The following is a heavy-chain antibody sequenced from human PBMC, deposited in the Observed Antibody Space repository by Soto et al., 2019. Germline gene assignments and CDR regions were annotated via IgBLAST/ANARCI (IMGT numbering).Heavy chain of an antibody. V-gene: IGHV4-31*03. CDR1: GGSISSGGYY. CDR3: ARARITIFGVAILPTWFDP. D-gene: IGHD3-3*01. CDR2: IYYSGST. Sequence: SETLSLTCTVSGGSISSGGYYWSWIRQHPGKGLEWIGYIYYSGSTYYNPSLKSRVTISVDTSKNQFSLKLSSVTAADTAVYYCARARITIFGVAILPTWFDPWGQGTLVTVSS. J-gene: IGHJ5*02.